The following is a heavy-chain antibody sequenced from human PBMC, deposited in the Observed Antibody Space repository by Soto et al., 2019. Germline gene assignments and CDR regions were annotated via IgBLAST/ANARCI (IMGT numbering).Heavy chain of an antibody. CDR3: AREYTYGSNFFDC. D-gene: IGHD5-18*01. CDR1: GGSISSAAYY. V-gene: IGHV4-31*03. Sequence: QVRLQESGPGLVKPSQTLSLTCTVSGGSISSAAYYWSWIPQHPGKGLEWIGYVSHSGSTYYNPSLKSRVIISVDTSKNQFSLSLTSVTAADTAVYYCAREYTYGSNFFDCWGQGALVTVSS. CDR2: VSHSGST. J-gene: IGHJ4*02.